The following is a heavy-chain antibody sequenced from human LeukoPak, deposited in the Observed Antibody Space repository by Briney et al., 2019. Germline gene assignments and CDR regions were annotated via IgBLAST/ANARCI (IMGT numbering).Heavy chain of an antibody. D-gene: IGHD3-22*01. CDR2: ISYDGSNR. CDR1: GFTFSSYG. CDR3: AKTYYYDSSGYLDAFDI. Sequence: GRSLRLSCAASGFTFSSYGMPWVRQAPGKGLDWAALISYDGSNRYYADIVKGRFTISRDNSKNTMYLQINSLRAEDTAVYYCAKTYYYDSSGYLDAFDIWGQGTMVTVSS. J-gene: IGHJ3*02. V-gene: IGHV3-30*18.